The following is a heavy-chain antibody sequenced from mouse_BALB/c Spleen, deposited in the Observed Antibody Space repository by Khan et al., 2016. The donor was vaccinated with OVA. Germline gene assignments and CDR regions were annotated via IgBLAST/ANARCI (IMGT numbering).Heavy chain of an antibody. CDR3: TRSYDSYCFGY. D-gene: IGHD2-4*01. Sequence: VQLKQSGTVLARPGASVKMSCKASGYSFTSYWMHWVQQRPGQGLEWIGAIYPGNSETRYNQKFRGKAKLTTVTSASTAYMELSSLTNEDSAVYYCTRSYDSYCFGYWGQGTTLTVSS. CDR1: GYSFTSYW. V-gene: IGHV1-5*01. CDR2: IYPGNSET. J-gene: IGHJ2*01.